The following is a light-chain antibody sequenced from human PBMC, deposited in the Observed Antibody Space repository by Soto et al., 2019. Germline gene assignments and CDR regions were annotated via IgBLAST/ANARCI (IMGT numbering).Light chain of an antibody. CDR2: GNS. CDR1: SSNIGAGYD. J-gene: IGLJ2*01. V-gene: IGLV1-40*01. Sequence: QAMVTQPPAVSGAPGQRVTISCTGSSSNIGAGYDVHWYQQLPGTAPKLLIYGNSNRPSGVPDRFSGSKSGTSASLAITGLQAEDEADYYCQSYDSSLRGGVFGGGTKLTVL. CDR3: QSYDSSLRGGV.